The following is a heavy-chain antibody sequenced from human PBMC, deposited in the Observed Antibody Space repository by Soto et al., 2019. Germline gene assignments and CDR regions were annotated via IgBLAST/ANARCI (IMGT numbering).Heavy chain of an antibody. J-gene: IGHJ5*02. Sequence: QLQLQESGPGLVKSSETLSLTCTVSGGSISTNGYYWGWIRQPPGKGPEWIGTIYYSGSTYYNPSLKSRVIISEDRSKNQFSLKLSSVTAADTAVYYCARRSISMTSRPAGWFDPWGQGTLVTVSS. CDR3: ARRSISMTSRPAGWFDP. V-gene: IGHV4-39*01. D-gene: IGHD6-6*01. CDR2: IYYSGST. CDR1: GGSISTNGYY.